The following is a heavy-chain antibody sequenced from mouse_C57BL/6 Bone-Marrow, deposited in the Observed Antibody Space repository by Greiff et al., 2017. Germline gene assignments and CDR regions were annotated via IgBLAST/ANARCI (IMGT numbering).Heavy chain of an antibody. CDR2: IDPSDSYT. D-gene: IGHD1-1*01. J-gene: IGHJ1*03. CDR3: ARPNFYGSSYWWYFDV. CDR1: GYTFTSYW. Sequence: QVQLQQPGAELVRPGTSVKLSCKASGYTFTSYWMHWVKQRPGQGLEWIGVIDPSDSYTNYNQKFKGKATLTVDTSSSTAYMQLSSLTSEDSAIYFCARPNFYGSSYWWYFDVWGTGTTVTVSS. V-gene: IGHV1-59*01.